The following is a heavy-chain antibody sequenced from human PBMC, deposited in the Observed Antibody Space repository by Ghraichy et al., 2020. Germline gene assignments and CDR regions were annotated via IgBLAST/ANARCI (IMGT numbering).Heavy chain of an antibody. CDR3: VTVAPRKNSCLGYAEF. J-gene: IGHJ1*01. CDR1: GFSLRPSA. V-gene: IGHV3-64D*06. D-gene: IGHD3-16*01. CDR2: IGSDGISI. Sequence: GGSLRLSCSASGFSLRPSAMSWVRQAPGKGLEYVSAIGSDGISIYYADSVKGRYAVSRDNSKNTLYLQMSSLRPKDTAMYYCVTVAPRKNSCLGYAEFWGQGTPSTLSS.